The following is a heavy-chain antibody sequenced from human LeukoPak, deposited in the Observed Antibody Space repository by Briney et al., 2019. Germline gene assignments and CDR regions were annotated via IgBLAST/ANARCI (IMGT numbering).Heavy chain of an antibody. V-gene: IGHV1-2*02. CDR2: INPNSGGT. D-gene: IGHD3-9*01. CDR3: ARTLRYFDWLLPDYYYYGMDV. Sequence: ASVKVSCKASGYTFTGYYMHWVRQAPGQGLEWMGWINPNSGGTNYAQKFQGRVTMTRDTSISTAYMELSRLRSDDTAVYYCARTLRYFDWLLPDYYYYGMDVWGQGTTVTVS. CDR1: GYTFTGYY. J-gene: IGHJ6*02.